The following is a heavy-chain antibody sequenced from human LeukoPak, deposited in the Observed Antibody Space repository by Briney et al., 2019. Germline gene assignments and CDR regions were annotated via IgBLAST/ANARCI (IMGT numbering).Heavy chain of an antibody. CDR2: IYYTGST. CDR1: GGSISSYY. Sequence: PSETLSLTCTVSGGSISSYYWSWIRQSPGKGLEWIGFIYYTGSTNYNPSLESRVTMSVDTSKNQFPLKLSSVTAADTAVYYCARGRVPAAILRLYFDYWGQGSLVTVSS. D-gene: IGHD2-2*01. CDR3: ARGRVPAAILRLYFDY. V-gene: IGHV4-59*01. J-gene: IGHJ4*02.